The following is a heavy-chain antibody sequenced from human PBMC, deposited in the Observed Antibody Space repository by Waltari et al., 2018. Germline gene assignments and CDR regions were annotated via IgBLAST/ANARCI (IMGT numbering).Heavy chain of an antibody. D-gene: IGHD6-25*01. Sequence: EVQLVASGGTLVQPGGTLRLSCVVSGFSLSDYYMDWIRQTPGKGWGWVGRIRDRVHNYRTDYAASVQCRFTISRDDSDSSLFLHMKGLKSDDTAVYFCTRRYGSGYHFEHWGQGTVVIVSS. CDR3: TRRYGSGYHFEH. CDR2: IRDRVHNYRT. V-gene: IGHV3-72*01. J-gene: IGHJ1*01. CDR1: GFSLSDYY.